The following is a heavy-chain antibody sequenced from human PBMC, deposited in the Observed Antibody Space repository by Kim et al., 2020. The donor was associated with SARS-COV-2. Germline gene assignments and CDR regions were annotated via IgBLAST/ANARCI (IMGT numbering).Heavy chain of an antibody. CDR1: GFTFSSYA. V-gene: IGHV3-23*01. CDR3: AKETGDIVVVPAAISYYGSGSCDY. J-gene: IGHJ4*02. D-gene: IGHD2-2*01. Sequence: GGSLRLSCAASGFTFSSYAMSWVRQAPGKGLEWVSASSGSGGSTYYADSVKGRFTISRDNSKNTLYLQMNSLRAEDTALYYCAKETGDIVVVPAAISYYGSGSCDYWGQGTLVTVSS. CDR2: SSGSGGST.